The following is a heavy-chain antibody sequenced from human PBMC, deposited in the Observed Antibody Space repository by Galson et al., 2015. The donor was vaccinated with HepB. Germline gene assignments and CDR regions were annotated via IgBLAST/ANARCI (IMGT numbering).Heavy chain of an antibody. D-gene: IGHD6-13*01. J-gene: IGHJ4*02. CDR2: INTNTGNP. V-gene: IGHV7-4-1*02. CDR3: ARSGIAGPSGYQRCFDS. Sequence: SVKVSCKASGYTFTSYAMNWVRQAPGQGLEWMGWINTNTGNPTYVQDFTGRFVFSLDTSVSTAYLQISSLKAEDTAVYYCARSGIAGPSGYQRCFDSWGQGTLVTVSS. CDR1: GYTFTSYA.